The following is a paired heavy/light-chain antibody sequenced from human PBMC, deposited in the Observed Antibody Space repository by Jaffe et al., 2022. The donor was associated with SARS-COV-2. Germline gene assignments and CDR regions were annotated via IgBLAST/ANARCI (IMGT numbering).Light chain of an antibody. J-gene: IGKJ2*01. CDR2: DAS. Sequence: EIVLTQSPATLSLSPGERATLSCRASQSVTNYVAWYQQIPGQAPRLLLYDASNRATGIPARFSGSGSGTDFTLTISSLEPEDFAVYYCQQRSNWPPTFGQGTKLEIK. V-gene: IGKV3-11*01. CDR3: QQRSNWPPT. CDR1: QSVTNY.
Heavy chain of an antibody. J-gene: IGHJ2*01. CDR3: ARAGTAAAHNWYFDL. CDR2: ISYDGSNK. V-gene: IGHV3-30-3*01. CDR1: EFTFSSNA. D-gene: IGHD6-25*01. Sequence: QEQLVESGGGVVQPGRSLTLSCAASEFTFSSNAMHWVRQAPGKGLEWVAVISYDGSNKKYADSVKGRFTISRDNSKNTLYLLMNSLRAEDAAVYNCARAGTAAAHNWYFDLWGRGTLVTVSS.